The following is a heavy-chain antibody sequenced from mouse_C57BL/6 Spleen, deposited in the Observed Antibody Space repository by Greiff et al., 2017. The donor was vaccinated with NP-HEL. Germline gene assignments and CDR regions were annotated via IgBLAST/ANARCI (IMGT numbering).Heavy chain of an antibody. Sequence: EVQLQQSGPELVKPGASVKISCKASGYTFTDYYMNWVKQSHGKSLEWIGDINPNNGGTSYNQKFKGKATLTVDKSSSTAYMELRSLTSEDSAVYYCAQGDDGYYGFAYWGQGTLVTVSA. CDR1: GYTFTDYY. CDR2: INPNNGGT. D-gene: IGHD2-3*01. CDR3: AQGDDGYYGFAY. J-gene: IGHJ3*01. V-gene: IGHV1-26*01.